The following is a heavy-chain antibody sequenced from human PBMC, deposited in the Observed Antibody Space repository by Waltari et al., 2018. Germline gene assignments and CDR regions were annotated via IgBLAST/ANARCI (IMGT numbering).Heavy chain of an antibody. D-gene: IGHD6-13*01. Sequence: QVQLQESGPGLVKPSQTLSLTCPVSGGSISSGSYYWSWIRPPAGKGLEWIGRIYTSGSTNYNPSLKSRVTISVDTSKNQFSLKLSSVTAADTAVYYCAREVSSSWFGVVGYFDYWGQGTLVTVSS. CDR1: GGSISSGSYY. V-gene: IGHV4-61*02. J-gene: IGHJ4*02. CDR2: IYTSGST. CDR3: AREVSSSWFGVVGYFDY.